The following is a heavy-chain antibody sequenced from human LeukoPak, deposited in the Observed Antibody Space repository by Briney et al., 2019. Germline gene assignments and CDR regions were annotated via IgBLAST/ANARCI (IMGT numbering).Heavy chain of an antibody. Sequence: GGSLRLSCAASGFTFSHYNMNWVRQAPGKGLEWVSSISGSSSYIYYADSVKGRFTISRDNARNSLYLQMNSLRAEDTAVYYCARETYCTNTSCPIGDHFDYWGQGTLVTVSS. CDR1: GFTFSHYN. CDR2: ISGSSSYI. CDR3: ARETYCTNTSCPIGDHFDY. D-gene: IGHD2-2*01. V-gene: IGHV3-21*01. J-gene: IGHJ4*02.